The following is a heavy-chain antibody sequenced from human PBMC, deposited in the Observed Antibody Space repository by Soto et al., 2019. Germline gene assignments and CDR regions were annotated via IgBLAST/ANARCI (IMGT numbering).Heavy chain of an antibody. CDR1: GFTFSSYG. D-gene: IGHD6-19*01. V-gene: IGHV3-30*03. CDR2: ISYGDNST. CDR3: ARPQQWLVKNY. Sequence: GGSLRLSCAASGFTFSSYGMHWVRQAPGKGLEWVAFISYGDNSTYYADSVRGRFTISRDNSKNTVYLQMNSLRAEDTAMYYCARPQQWLVKNYWGQGTLVTVSS. J-gene: IGHJ4*02.